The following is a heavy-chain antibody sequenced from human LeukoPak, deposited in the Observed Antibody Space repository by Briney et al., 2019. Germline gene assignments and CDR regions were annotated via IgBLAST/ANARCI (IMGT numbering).Heavy chain of an antibody. CDR2: IYYSGST. J-gene: IGHJ4*02. D-gene: IGHD5-24*01. CDR3: ARIATRDGYSFDY. V-gene: IGHV4-59*01. Sequence: SETLSLTCTVSGGSISSYYWSWIQQPPGKGLEWIGYIYYSGSTNYNPSLKSRVTISVDTSKNQFSLKLSSVTAADTAVYYCARIATRDGYSFDYWGQGTLVTVSS. CDR1: GGSISSYY.